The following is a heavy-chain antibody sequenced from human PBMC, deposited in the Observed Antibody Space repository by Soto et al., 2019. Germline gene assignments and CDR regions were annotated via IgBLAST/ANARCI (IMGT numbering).Heavy chain of an antibody. V-gene: IGHV1-69*13. CDR3: ASDFTHYYDSSGYPTPPLLDY. Sequence: SVKVSCKASGGTFSSYAISWVRQAPGQGLEWMGGIIPIFGTANYAQKFQGRVTITADESTSTAYMELSSLRSEDTAVYYCASDFTHYYDSSGYPTPPLLDYWGQGTLVTVSS. CDR2: IIPIFGTA. D-gene: IGHD3-22*01. CDR1: GGTFSSYA. J-gene: IGHJ4*02.